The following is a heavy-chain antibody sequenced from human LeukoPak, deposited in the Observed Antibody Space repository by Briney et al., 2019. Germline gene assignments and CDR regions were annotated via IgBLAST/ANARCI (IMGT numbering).Heavy chain of an antibody. CDR3: AREDYYDSGSNDY. CDR1: GYIFTSYD. Sequence: GASVKVSCKASGYIFTSYDINWVRQATGQGLEWMGWMNPNRGNTGYAQKFQGRVTITRNTSISTAYMELSSLRSEDTAVYYCAREDYYDSGSNDYWGQGTLVTVSS. V-gene: IGHV1-8*03. CDR2: MNPNRGNT. J-gene: IGHJ4*02. D-gene: IGHD3-22*01.